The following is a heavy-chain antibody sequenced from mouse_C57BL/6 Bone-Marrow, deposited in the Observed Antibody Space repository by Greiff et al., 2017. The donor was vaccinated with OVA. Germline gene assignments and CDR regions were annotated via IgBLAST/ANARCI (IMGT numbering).Heavy chain of an antibody. CDR3: SMYYGSSPAWFAY. J-gene: IGHJ3*01. Sequence: VQLKESGGGLVKPGGSLKLSCAASGFTFSDYGMHWVRQAPEKGLEWVAYISSGSSTIYYADTVKGRFTISRDNAKNTLFLQMTSLRSEDTAMYYCSMYYGSSPAWFAYWGQGTLVTVSA. D-gene: IGHD1-1*01. CDR2: ISSGSSTI. V-gene: IGHV5-17*01. CDR1: GFTFSDYG.